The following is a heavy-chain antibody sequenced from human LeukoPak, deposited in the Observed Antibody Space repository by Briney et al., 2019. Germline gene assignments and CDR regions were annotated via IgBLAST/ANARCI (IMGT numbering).Heavy chain of an antibody. V-gene: IGHV1-69*02. J-gene: IGHJ4*02. CDR3: ARGPSLGYFDY. CDR1: GGTFSSYT. Sequence: ASVKVSCKASGGTFSSYTISWVRQAPGQGLEWMGRIIPILGIANYAQKFQGRVTITADKSTSTAYMELSSLRFEDTAVYYCARGPSLGYFDYWGQGTLVTVSS. CDR2: IIPILGIA.